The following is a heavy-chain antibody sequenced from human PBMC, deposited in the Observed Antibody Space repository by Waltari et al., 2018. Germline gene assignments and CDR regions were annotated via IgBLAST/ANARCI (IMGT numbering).Heavy chain of an antibody. CDR2: ISSDGSRK. V-gene: IGHV3-30*03. CDR3: ASCTGGNCYYYGFDV. J-gene: IGHJ6*02. CDR1: GFPFRSSG. D-gene: IGHD2-8*02. Sequence: QVQLVESGGGVVQPGRSLSLSCAASGFPFRSSGLPWVRQTPGRGLEWGAVISSDGSRKSYADSVKGRFSISRDNSKNSLSLEMNSLRPEDTAVYYCASCTGGNCYYYGFDVWGQGTTVTVSS.